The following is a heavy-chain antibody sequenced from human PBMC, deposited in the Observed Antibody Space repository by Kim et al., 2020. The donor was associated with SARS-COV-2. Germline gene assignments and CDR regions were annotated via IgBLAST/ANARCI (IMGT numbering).Heavy chain of an antibody. CDR1: GGTFSSYA. D-gene: IGHD6-13*01. J-gene: IGHJ6*03. V-gene: IGHV1-69*04. Sequence: SVKVSCKASGGTFSSYAISWVRQAPGQGLEWMGRIIPIFGIANYAQKFQGRVTTTADKSTSTAYMELRSLRSEDTAVYYCASYREHGSSWPRGGYYYYM. CDR2: IIPIFGIA. CDR3: ASYREHGSSWPRGGYYYYM.